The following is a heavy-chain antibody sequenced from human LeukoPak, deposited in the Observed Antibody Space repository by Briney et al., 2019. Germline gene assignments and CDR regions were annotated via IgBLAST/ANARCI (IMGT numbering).Heavy chain of an antibody. J-gene: IGHJ6*03. D-gene: IGHD3-9*01. CDR1: GFTFSDYY. CDR3: ARSNYDILTGYSSASYYMDV. CDR2: ISSSGSTI. V-gene: IGHV3-11*01. Sequence: PGGSLRLSCAASGFTFSDYYMSWIRQAPGKGLEWVSYISSSGSTIYYADPVKGRFTISRDNAKNSLYLRMNSLRAEDTAVYYCARSNYDILTGYSSASYYMDVWGKGTTVTVSS.